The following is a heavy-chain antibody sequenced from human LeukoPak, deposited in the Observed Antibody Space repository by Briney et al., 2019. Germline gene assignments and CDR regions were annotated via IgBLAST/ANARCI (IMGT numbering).Heavy chain of an antibody. CDR3: ARKTSLWELKGGLDY. D-gene: IGHD1-26*01. CDR1: GGSISSSSYY. J-gene: IGHJ4*02. Sequence: PSETLSLTCTVSGGSISSSSYYWGWIRQPPGKGLEWIVSIYYSGSTYYNPSLKSRVTISVDTSKNQFSLKLSSVTAADTAVYYCARKTSLWELKGGLDYWGQGTLVTVSS. V-gene: IGHV4-39*01. CDR2: IYYSGST.